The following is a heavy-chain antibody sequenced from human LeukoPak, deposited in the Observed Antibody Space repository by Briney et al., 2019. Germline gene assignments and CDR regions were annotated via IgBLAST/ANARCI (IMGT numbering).Heavy chain of an antibody. CDR2: ISAYNGNT. V-gene: IGHV1-18*01. Sequence: ASVKVSCKASGYTFTSYGISWVRQAPGQGLEWMGWISAYNGNTNYAQKLQGRVTMTTDTSTSTAYMELRSLRSDDTAVYYCARDTCSSTSCGVGNWFDPWGQGTPVTVSS. CDR3: ARDTCSSTSCGVGNWFDP. CDR1: GYTFTSYG. J-gene: IGHJ5*02. D-gene: IGHD2-2*01.